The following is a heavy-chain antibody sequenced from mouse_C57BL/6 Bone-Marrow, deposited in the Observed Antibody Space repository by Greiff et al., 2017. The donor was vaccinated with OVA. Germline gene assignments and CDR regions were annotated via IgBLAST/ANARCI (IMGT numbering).Heavy chain of an antibody. Sequence: EVQVVESGGDLVKPGGSLKLSCAASGFTFSSYGMSWVRQTPDKRLEWVATISSGGSYTYYPDSVKGRFTLSRDNAKNTLYLQMSSLKSEDTAMYYCARYYYSNWYFDVWGTGTTVTVSS. CDR1: GFTFSSYG. J-gene: IGHJ1*03. CDR2: ISSGGSYT. CDR3: ARYYYSNWYFDV. D-gene: IGHD2-5*01. V-gene: IGHV5-6*01.